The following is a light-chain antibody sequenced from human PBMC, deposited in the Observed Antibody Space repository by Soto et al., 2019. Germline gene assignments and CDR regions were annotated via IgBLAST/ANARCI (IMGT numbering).Light chain of an antibody. Sequence: QSVLTQPASVSGSPGQSITISCTGTSSDVGGYNYVSWYQQHPGKAPKLMIYEVSNRPSGVSNRFSGSMSGNTASLTISGLQAEDEADYYCSSYTSSSTGYVFGTGTKLTVL. CDR3: SSYTSSSTGYV. J-gene: IGLJ1*01. CDR1: SSDVGGYNY. CDR2: EVS. V-gene: IGLV2-14*01.